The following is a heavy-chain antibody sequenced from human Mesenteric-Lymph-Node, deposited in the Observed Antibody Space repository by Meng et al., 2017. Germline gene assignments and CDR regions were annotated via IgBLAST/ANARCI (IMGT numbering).Heavy chain of an antibody. J-gene: IGHJ4*02. CDR2: IIPIFGTA. D-gene: IGHD3-9*01. V-gene: IGHV1-69*01. CDR1: GGTFSSYA. Sequence: HVEVVQCGGEVNEPGSSVKVSCKASGGTFSSYAISGVRQAPGQGLEWMGGIIPIFGTANYAQKFQGRVTITADESTSTAYMELSSLRSEDTAVYYCARGGRLTGYYETDYWGQGTPVTVSS. CDR3: ARGGRLTGYYETDY.